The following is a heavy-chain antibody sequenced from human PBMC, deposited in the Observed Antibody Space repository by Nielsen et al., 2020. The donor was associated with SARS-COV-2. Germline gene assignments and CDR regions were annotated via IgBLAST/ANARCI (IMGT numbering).Heavy chain of an antibody. Sequence: SQTLSLTCAVYGGSFSGYYWSWIRQPPGKGLEWIGEINHSGSTNYNPSLKSRVTISVDTSKNQFSLKLSSVTAADTAVYYCARGGYSYGYGYWGQGTLVTVSS. CDR3: ARGGYSYGYGY. J-gene: IGHJ4*02. V-gene: IGHV4-34*01. CDR1: GGSFSGYY. D-gene: IGHD5-18*01. CDR2: INHSGST.